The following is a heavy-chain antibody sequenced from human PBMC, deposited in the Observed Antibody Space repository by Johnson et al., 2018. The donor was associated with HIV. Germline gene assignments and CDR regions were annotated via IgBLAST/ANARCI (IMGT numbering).Heavy chain of an antibody. D-gene: IGHD3-9*01. CDR3: ARAPSRLRYFDWSEDAFDI. CDR1: GFTFSSYW. J-gene: IGHJ3*02. V-gene: IGHV3-74*02. Sequence: VHLVESGGGLVQPGGSLRLSCAASGFTFSSYWMHWVRQAPGKGLVWVSRINSDGSSTSYADSVKGRFTISRDNAKNTLYLQMNSLRAEDTAVYYCARAPSRLRYFDWSEDAFDIWGQGTMVTVSS. CDR2: INSDGSST.